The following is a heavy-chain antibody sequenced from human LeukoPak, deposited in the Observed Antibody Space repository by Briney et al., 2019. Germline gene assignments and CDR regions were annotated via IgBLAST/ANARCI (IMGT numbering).Heavy chain of an antibody. CDR1: GFTFSNAW. CDR3: ARGNSSGSYFDYHYYMDV. Sequence: GGSLRLSCAASGFTFSNAWMSWVRQAPGKGLEWVSSIFPSGGEIHYADSVRGRFTISRDNSKSTLSLQMNSLRAEDTAVYYCARGNSSGSYFDYHYYMDVWGKGTTVTVSS. D-gene: IGHD1-26*01. J-gene: IGHJ6*03. V-gene: IGHV3-23*01. CDR2: IFPSGGEI.